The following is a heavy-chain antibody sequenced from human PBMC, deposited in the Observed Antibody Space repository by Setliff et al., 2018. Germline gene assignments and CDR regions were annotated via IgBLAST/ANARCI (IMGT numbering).Heavy chain of an antibody. CDR2: ITPFNDNT. CDR1: GYTFTSYG. V-gene: IGHV1-45*02. D-gene: IGHD3-9*01. Sequence: SVKVSCKASGYTFTSYGISWVRQAPGQGLEWMGWITPFNDNTNYAQKFQDRVTITRDRSMSTAYMELSSLRSEDTAMYYCASRSDFDWSKKTSDYYYGMEVWGQGTTVTVSS. J-gene: IGHJ6*02. CDR3: ASRSDFDWSKKTSDYYYGMEV.